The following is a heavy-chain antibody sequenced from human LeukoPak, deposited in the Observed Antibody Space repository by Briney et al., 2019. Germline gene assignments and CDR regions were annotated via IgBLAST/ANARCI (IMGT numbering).Heavy chain of an antibody. CDR2: ISSSSSTI. CDR3: ARDSRGAVAGTRWFDP. J-gene: IGHJ5*02. D-gene: IGHD6-19*01. Sequence: GGSLRLSCAASGFTFSSYSMNWVRQAPGKGLEWVSYISSSSSTIYYADSVKGRFTISRDNAKNSLYLQMNSLRAEDTAVYYCARDSRGAVAGTRWFDPWGQGTLVTVSS. CDR1: GFTFSSYS. V-gene: IGHV3-48*04.